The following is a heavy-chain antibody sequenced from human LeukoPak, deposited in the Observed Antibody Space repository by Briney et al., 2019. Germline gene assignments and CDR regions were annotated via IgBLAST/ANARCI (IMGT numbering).Heavy chain of an antibody. CDR3: ARGFRHSFKALIPLGVDF. V-gene: IGHV4-34*01. J-gene: IGHJ4*02. Sequence: PSETLSLTCAVYGEPFSGYYWTWIPQSPGKGLEWIGEINHSGSPNSNPSLQSRVTISADTSKNQFSLKMISVSAADTAVYYCARGFRHSFKALIPLGVDFWGQGNLVTVSP. CDR1: GEPFSGYY. D-gene: IGHD3-16*01. CDR2: INHSGSP.